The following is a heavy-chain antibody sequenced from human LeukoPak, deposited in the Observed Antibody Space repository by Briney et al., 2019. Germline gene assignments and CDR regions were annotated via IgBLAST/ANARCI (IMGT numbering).Heavy chain of an antibody. Sequence: GGSLRLSCAASGFTFSSYAMTWVRQAPGKGLGWVSLIGAGNTYYADSVKGRFTISRDNSKNTLYLQMNSLRAEDTAVYYCARDGYYGSGSIRPWGQGTLVTVSS. D-gene: IGHD3-10*01. CDR1: GFTFSSYA. CDR2: IGAGNT. J-gene: IGHJ5*02. CDR3: ARDGYYGSGSIRP. V-gene: IGHV3-23*01.